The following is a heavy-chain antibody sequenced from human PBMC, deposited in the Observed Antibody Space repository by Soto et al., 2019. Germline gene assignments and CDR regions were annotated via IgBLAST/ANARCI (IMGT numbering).Heavy chain of an antibody. CDR1: GYTFTTYG. V-gene: IGHV1-18*04. J-gene: IGHJ6*02. D-gene: IGHD6-6*01. CDR2: INGYTGNT. CDR3: ARDDIATRPQYYYGMDV. Sequence: QVQLVQSGAEVKQPGASVKVSCEASGYTFTTYGISWVRQASGQGLEWMGWINGYTGNTKYAQRFQGRVTMTRDTSTSTAYMEVRSPRSDDTAVYYCARDDIATRPQYYYGMDVWGQGTTVTVSS.